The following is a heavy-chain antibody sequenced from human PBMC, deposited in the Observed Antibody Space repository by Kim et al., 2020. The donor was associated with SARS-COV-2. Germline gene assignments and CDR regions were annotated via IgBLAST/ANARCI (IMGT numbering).Heavy chain of an antibody. Sequence: GGSLRLSCAASGFTFSKYWMHWVRQAPGEGLVWVSRTNEHGTITNHAGSVKGRFTISRDNAKNTLYLQMNGLRVEDTAVYYCVRDLWGVDGYWGQGTLV. D-gene: IGHD2-21*01. V-gene: IGHV3-74*01. J-gene: IGHJ4*02. CDR1: GFTFSKYW. CDR3: VRDLWGVDGY. CDR2: TNEHGTIT.